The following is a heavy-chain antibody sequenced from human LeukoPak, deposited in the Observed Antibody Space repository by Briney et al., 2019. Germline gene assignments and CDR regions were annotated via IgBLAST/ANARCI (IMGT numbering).Heavy chain of an antibody. Sequence: NSGGSLRLSCAASGFTFSDYYMSWIRQAPGKGLEWVSYISSSSSYTNYADSVKGRFTISRDNAKSSLFLQMNSLRAEDTGVYYCARATFSSSGHSYWGQGTLVTVSS. CDR1: GFTFSDYY. D-gene: IGHD6-13*01. J-gene: IGHJ4*02. V-gene: IGHV3-11*06. CDR2: ISSSSSYT. CDR3: ARATFSSSGHSY.